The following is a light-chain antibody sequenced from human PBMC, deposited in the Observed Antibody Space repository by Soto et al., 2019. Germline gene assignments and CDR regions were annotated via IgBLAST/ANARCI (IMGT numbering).Light chain of an antibody. J-gene: IGKJ2*01. V-gene: IGKV1-5*03. CDR1: RTISDW. Sequence: DIQMTQSPSTLSASIGDRVTITCRASRTISDWLAWYQQRPGKAPKHLIYRAFRLESGAPRRFSGSASGTEFTLTISGLQPDDFATYYCQQYNTFSFTFGQGTRLEIK. CDR2: RAF. CDR3: QQYNTFSFT.